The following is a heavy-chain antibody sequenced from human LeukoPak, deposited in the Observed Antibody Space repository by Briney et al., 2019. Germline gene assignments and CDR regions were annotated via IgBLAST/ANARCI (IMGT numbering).Heavy chain of an antibody. J-gene: IGHJ4*02. CDR2: TRDKGSSYTT. CDR3: ARAHGTTWSSHHLEY. CDR1: GFTFSDHY. D-gene: IGHD6-13*01. V-gene: IGHV3-72*01. Sequence: GGSLRLSCAASGFTFSDHYMDWVRQAPGKGLEWVGRTRDKGSSYTTEYAASVKGRFTVSRDDSKNSVYLQMNSLKTEDTAVYYCARAHGTTWSSHHLEYWGLGTLVTVSS.